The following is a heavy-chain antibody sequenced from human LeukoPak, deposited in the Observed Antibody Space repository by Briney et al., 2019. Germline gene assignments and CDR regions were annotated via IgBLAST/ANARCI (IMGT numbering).Heavy chain of an antibody. Sequence: PGGSLRLSCAASGFTFSSYSMNWVRQAPGKGLEWVSYISSSSSTIYYADSVKGRFTISRDNAKNSLYLQMNSLRAEDTAVCYCARDWGYCSGGSCYLFNYWGQGTLVTVSS. J-gene: IGHJ4*02. D-gene: IGHD2-15*01. CDR3: ARDWGYCSGGSCYLFNY. CDR1: GFTFSSYS. V-gene: IGHV3-48*01. CDR2: ISSSSSTI.